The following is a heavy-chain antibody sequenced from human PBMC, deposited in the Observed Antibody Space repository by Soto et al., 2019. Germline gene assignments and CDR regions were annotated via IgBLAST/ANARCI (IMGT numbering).Heavy chain of an antibody. J-gene: IGHJ6*02. CDR3: ARDSPNPKSSYYYGMDV. CDR2: IYYSGST. CDR1: GGSISSDY. V-gene: IGHV4-59*01. Sequence: QVQLQESGPGLVKSSETLSLTCTVSGGSISSDYWSWIRQPPGKGLEWIGYIYYSGSTNYNPSLKSRATISVDTSKNQFSLKLTSVTAADTAVYYCARDSPNPKSSYYYGMDVWGQGTTVTVSS.